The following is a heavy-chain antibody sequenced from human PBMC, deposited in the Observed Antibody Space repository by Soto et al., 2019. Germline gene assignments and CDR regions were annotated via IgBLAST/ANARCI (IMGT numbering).Heavy chain of an antibody. Sequence: SETLSLTCTVSGVSFSSYYWSWIRQPPGKGLEWIGYIYYSGSTNYNPSLKSRVTISVDTSKNQFSLKLSSVTAADTAVYYCARGVYDFWSGYYLDPWGQGTLVTVSS. CDR2: IYYSGST. D-gene: IGHD3-3*01. CDR1: GVSFSSYY. CDR3: ARGVYDFWSGYYLDP. J-gene: IGHJ5*02. V-gene: IGHV4-59*01.